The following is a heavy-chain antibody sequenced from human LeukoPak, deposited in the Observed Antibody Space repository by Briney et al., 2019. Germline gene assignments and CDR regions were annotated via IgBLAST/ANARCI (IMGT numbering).Heavy chain of an antibody. CDR1: GGSISSSNYY. Sequence: SETLSLTCTVSGGSISSSNYYWGWIRQPPGKGLEWIGSFYNSGSTYYNPSLKSRVTISVDTSRSQFSLKLSSVTAADTAVYYCARQVVVVPAIGYFDYWGQGTLVTVSS. J-gene: IGHJ4*02. CDR2: FYNSGST. D-gene: IGHD2-15*01. V-gene: IGHV4-39*01. CDR3: ARQVVVVPAIGYFDY.